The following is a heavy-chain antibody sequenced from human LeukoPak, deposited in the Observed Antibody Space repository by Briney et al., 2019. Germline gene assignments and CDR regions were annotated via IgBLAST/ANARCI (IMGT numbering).Heavy chain of an antibody. CDR3: ARVGSGLTYYYYMDV. V-gene: IGHV1-18*01. D-gene: IGHD6-25*01. CDR1: GYTFTTYN. J-gene: IGHJ6*03. Sequence: ASVKVSCKASGYTFTTYNINWVRQAPGQGLEWMGWISGYNGNTNYAQKLQGRVTMTTDTSTSTAYMELRSLRSDDTAVYYCARVGSGLTYYYYMDVWGKGTTVTVSS. CDR2: ISGYNGNT.